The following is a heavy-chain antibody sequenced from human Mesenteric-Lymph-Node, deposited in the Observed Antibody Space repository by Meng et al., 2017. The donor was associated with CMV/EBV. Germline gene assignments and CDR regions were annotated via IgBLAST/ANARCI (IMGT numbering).Heavy chain of an antibody. CDR1: GFTFSTYA. J-gene: IGHJ4*02. CDR3: ARRPFGDYLYYFDY. CDR2: ISTSGGST. Sequence: ASGFTFSTYALNWVRQAPGKGLEWVSGISTSGGSTYYADSVKGRFTISRDNSRNTLYLQMNSLRADDTAVYYCARRPFGDYLYYFDYWGQGSLVTVSS. D-gene: IGHD4-17*01. V-gene: IGHV3-23*01.